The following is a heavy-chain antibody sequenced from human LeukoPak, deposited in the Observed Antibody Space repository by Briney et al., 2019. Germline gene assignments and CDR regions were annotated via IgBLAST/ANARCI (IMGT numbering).Heavy chain of an antibody. CDR3: TRDPPYYDFWSGYYNY. D-gene: IGHD3-3*01. CDR1: GFTFGDYA. J-gene: IGHJ4*02. V-gene: IGHV3-49*04. Sequence: GGSLRLSCTASGFTFGDYAMSWVRQAPGKGLEWVGFIRSKAYGGTTEYAASVKGRFTISRDDSKSIAYLQMSSLKTEDTAVYYCTRDPPYYDFWSGYYNYWGQGTLVTVSS. CDR2: IRSKAYGGTT.